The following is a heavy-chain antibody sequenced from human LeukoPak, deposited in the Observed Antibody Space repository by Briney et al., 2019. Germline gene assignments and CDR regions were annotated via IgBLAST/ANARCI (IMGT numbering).Heavy chain of an antibody. CDR1: GFTFSSYS. D-gene: IGHD4-11*01. Sequence: GGSLRLSCAASGFTFSSYSMNWVRQAPGKGLEWVSSISSSSSYIYYADSVKGRFTISRDNAKNSLYLQMSSLRAEDTAVYYCARDLGEVDYTVPDYWGQGTLVTVSS. J-gene: IGHJ4*02. CDR3: ARDLGEVDYTVPDY. V-gene: IGHV3-21*01. CDR2: ISSSSSYI.